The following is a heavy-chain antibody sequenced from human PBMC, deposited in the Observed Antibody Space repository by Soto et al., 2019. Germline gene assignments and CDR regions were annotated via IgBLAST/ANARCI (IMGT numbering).Heavy chain of an antibody. V-gene: IGHV4-4*02. CDR1: GVSISSNSW. Sequence: QVHLQESGPGLVKPSGTLSLTCAVSGVSISSNSWVSWVRQPPGKGLEWIGQIDHGGGTEYNPSLESRVTISMDKSENQLSLRMISVTAADTAVYYCARHGGYNLKHWSQGTLVTVSS. D-gene: IGHD1-1*01. CDR3: ARHGGYNLKH. CDR2: IDHGGGT. J-gene: IGHJ1*01.